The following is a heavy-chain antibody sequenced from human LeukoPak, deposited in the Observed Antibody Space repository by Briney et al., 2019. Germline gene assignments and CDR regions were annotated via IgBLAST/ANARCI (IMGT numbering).Heavy chain of an antibody. J-gene: IGHJ5*02. CDR3: VRRVNTYGGWFDR. Sequence: SETLSLTCSVSGDSISSSNFHWGWIRPCPGKGLEWIGTIDYRGRTFYNPSLNNRVTISADTSRNQLSLKLSSVTATDTAIYYCVRRVNTYGGWFDRWGQGALVTVSS. CDR1: GDSISSSNFH. V-gene: IGHV4-39*01. D-gene: IGHD5-18*01. CDR2: IDYRGRT.